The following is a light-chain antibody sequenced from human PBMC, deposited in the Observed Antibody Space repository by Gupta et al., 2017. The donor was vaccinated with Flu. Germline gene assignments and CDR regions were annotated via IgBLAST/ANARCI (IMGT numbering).Light chain of an antibody. CDR1: QSVSTY. J-gene: IGKJ1*01. CDR2: AAS. CDR3: QQSNSIPWT. V-gene: IGKV1-39*01. Sequence: DIQMTQSPPSLSPSVGDRVTITCRASQSVSTYLNWYQEKPGKAPNLLIYAASTLRSGVPSRFSGSGSGTEFTLTISSLQPEEFATYYCQQSNSIPWTFGQGTKVEIK.